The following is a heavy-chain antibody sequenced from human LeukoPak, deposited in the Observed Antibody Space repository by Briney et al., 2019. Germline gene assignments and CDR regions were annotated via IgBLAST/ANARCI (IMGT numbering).Heavy chain of an antibody. V-gene: IGHV4-39*07. J-gene: IGHJ4*02. CDR3: ARDVPDFWSGYYIGFDY. D-gene: IGHD3-3*01. Sequence: SETLSLTCTVSGGSISSSSYYWGWIRQPPGKGLEWIGSIYYSGSTYYNPSLKSRATISVDTSKNQFSLKLSSVTAADTAVYYCARDVPDFWSGYYIGFDYWGRGTLVTVSS. CDR2: IYYSGST. CDR1: GGSISSSSYY.